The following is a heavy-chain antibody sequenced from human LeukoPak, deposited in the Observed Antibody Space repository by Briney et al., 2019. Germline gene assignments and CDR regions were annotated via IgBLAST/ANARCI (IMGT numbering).Heavy chain of an antibody. D-gene: IGHD2-15*01. Sequence: PGGSLRLSCVLSGLTFSDAWMSWVRQAPGKGLEWVSYISGSGRDICYADSVKGRFTISRDSVKNSLYLQMNALRAEDTAVYSCARDGGHLTLHYALDSWGQGTVVTVSS. J-gene: IGHJ3*02. CDR1: GLTFSDAW. V-gene: IGHV3-11*04. CDR3: ARDGGHLTLHYALDS. CDR2: ISGSGRDI.